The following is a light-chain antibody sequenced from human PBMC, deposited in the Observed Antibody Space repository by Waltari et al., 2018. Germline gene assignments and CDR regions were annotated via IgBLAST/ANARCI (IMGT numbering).Light chain of an antibody. Sequence: EVVMTQSPATLSLSPGERATLSCRASQSVSSFLAWSQQKPGQAPRLLIYGASTRATGIPARFSGSGSGTEFTLTISSLQSEDFAVYYCQQYNDWPPLTFGGGTKVEIK. CDR3: QQYNDWPPLT. V-gene: IGKV3-15*01. J-gene: IGKJ4*01. CDR1: QSVSSF. CDR2: GAS.